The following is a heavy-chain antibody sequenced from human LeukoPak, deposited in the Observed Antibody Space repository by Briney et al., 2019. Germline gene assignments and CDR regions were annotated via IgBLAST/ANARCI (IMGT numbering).Heavy chain of an antibody. CDR2: ISAYNGNT. V-gene: IGHV1-18*01. Sequence: ASVKVSCKASGYTFTSYGISWVRQAPGQGLEWMGWISAYNGNTNYAQKLQGRDTMTTDTSTSTAYMELRSLRSDDTAVYYCARAKRRFLEWLPRPYYYYMDVWGKGITVTVSS. D-gene: IGHD3-3*01. J-gene: IGHJ6*03. CDR1: GYTFTSYG. CDR3: ARAKRRFLEWLPRPYYYYMDV.